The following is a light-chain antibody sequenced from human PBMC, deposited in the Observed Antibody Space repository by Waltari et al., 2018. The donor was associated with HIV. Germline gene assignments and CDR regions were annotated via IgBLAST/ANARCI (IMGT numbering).Light chain of an antibody. CDR3: AAWDVSVSGRGVI. Sequence: QSVLTQPPSASGAPGQSVTISCSGSASNIGRGYVYWFQQLPGTATKLLMYRNNQRPSGVPDRFSASKTGTSASLAISGLRPDDEADYYCAAWDVSVSGRGVIFGGGTKLTVL. V-gene: IGLV1-47*01. CDR2: RNN. J-gene: IGLJ2*01. CDR1: ASNIGRGY.